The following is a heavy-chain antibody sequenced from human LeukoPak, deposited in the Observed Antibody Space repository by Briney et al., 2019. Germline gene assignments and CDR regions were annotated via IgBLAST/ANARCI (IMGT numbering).Heavy chain of an antibody. D-gene: IGHD2-21*02. Sequence: GGSLRLSSAASGFTFSNYWIHWVRRAPGKGLVWVSRIYGDGTTTSYEDSVKGRFTISRDNAKNTLYLQMNSLRAEDTAVYYCARGPGAYCGGDCPDYWGQGILVTVSS. CDR3: ARGPGAYCGGDCPDY. CDR2: IYGDGTTT. J-gene: IGHJ4*02. V-gene: IGHV3-74*01. CDR1: GFTFSNYW.